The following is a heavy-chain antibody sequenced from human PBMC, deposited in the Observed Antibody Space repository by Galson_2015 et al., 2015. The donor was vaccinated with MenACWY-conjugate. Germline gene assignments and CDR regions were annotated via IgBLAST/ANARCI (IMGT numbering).Heavy chain of an antibody. V-gene: IGHV3-30*04. Sequence: SLRLSCAASGFTFSSYAMHWVRQAPGKGLEWVAVISYDGSNKYYADSVKGRFTISRDNSKNTLYLQMNSLRAEDTAVYYCARDYYGSGLKDYWGQGTLVTVSS. CDR1: GFTFSSYA. CDR3: ARDYYGSGLKDY. J-gene: IGHJ4*02. CDR2: ISYDGSNK. D-gene: IGHD3-10*01.